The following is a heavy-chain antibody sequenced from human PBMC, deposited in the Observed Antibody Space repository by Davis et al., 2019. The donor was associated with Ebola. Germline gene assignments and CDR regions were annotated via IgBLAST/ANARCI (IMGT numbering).Heavy chain of an antibody. Sequence: GESLKISCAASGFTFSLFAMHWVRPAPGKGLEWVAVVSYDGRHKYYADSVKGRFTISRDNSKNTLNLQMNSLRAEDTAVYYCARDIGYSDGWPDYYYYGMDVWGQGTTVTVSS. V-gene: IGHV3-30*04. CDR3: ARDIGYSDGWPDYYYYGMDV. D-gene: IGHD2-15*01. CDR2: VSYDGRHK. J-gene: IGHJ6*02. CDR1: GFTFSLFA.